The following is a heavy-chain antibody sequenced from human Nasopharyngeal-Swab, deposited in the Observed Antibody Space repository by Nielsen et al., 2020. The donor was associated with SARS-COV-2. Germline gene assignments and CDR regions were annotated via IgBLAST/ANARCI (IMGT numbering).Heavy chain of an antibody. D-gene: IGHD6-19*01. V-gene: IGHV5-51*01. CDR2: FYPGDSDT. J-gene: IGHJ4*02. CDR3: ARSPGRSGWYNYFDY. Sequence: GESLKISCKGSGYSFTSYWIGWVRQMPGKGLEWMGIFYPGDSDTRYSPSFQGQVTISADKSISTAYLQWSSLKASDTAMYYCARSPGRSGWYNYFDYWGQGTLVTVSS. CDR1: GYSFTSYW.